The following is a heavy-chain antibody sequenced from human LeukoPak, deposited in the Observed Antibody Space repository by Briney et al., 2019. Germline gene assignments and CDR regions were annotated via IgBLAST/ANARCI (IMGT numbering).Heavy chain of an antibody. CDR2: INHSGST. J-gene: IGHJ4*02. CDR1: GGSFSGYY. D-gene: IGHD3-22*01. CDR3: ARGRYYDSSGPSFDY. Sequence: SETLSLTCAVYGGSFSGYYCSWIRQPPGKGLEWIGEINHSGSTNYNPSLKSRVTISVDTSKNQFSLKLSSVTAADTAVYYCARGRYYDSSGPSFDYWGQGTLVTVSS. V-gene: IGHV4-34*01.